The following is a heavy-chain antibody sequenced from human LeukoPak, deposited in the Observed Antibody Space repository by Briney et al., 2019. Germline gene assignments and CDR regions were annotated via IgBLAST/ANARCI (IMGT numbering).Heavy chain of an antibody. J-gene: IGHJ5*02. D-gene: IGHD2-2*01. V-gene: IGHV4-39*07. CDR1: GGSISTSSYY. CDR2: IYYSGST. CDR3: ARGGLPAVNENWFDP. Sequence: SETLSLTCTGSGGSISTSSYYRGWIRQPPGKGLEWIGSIYYSGSTYYNPSLKSRVTISVDTSKNQFSLKLSPVTAADTAVYYCARGGLPAVNENWFDPWGQGTLVTVSS.